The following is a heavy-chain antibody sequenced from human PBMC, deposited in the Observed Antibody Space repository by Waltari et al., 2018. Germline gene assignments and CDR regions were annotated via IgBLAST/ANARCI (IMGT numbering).Heavy chain of an antibody. V-gene: IGHV4-59*08. CDR2: IFYSGTT. J-gene: IGHJ4*02. CDR3: ARHWGLGGDWN. Sequence: QVQLQESGPGLVRPSETLSLTCSISGGSITPYYLAWIRQPPGKGLEWIGYIFYSGTTNYSPCLTSRVTISADTGKNQVSVKVRSVTAADTAVYYCARHWGLGGDWNWGQGTLVTVS. CDR1: GGSITPYY. D-gene: IGHD2-21*01.